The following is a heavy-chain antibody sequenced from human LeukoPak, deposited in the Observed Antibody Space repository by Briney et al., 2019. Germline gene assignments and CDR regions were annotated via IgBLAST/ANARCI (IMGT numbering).Heavy chain of an antibody. CDR3: ARDHVTGGYYGSGSYSFDY. D-gene: IGHD3-10*01. CDR2: IRTYNGNT. V-gene: IGHV1-18*01. CDR1: GYIFTSYG. J-gene: IGHJ4*02. Sequence: ASVKVSCKASGYIFTSYGISWVRQAPGQGLEWMGWIRTYNGNTNYAQKLQGRVTMTTDTSTSTAYMELTSLRSDDTAVYYCARDHVTGGYYGSGSYSFDYRGQGTLVTVSS.